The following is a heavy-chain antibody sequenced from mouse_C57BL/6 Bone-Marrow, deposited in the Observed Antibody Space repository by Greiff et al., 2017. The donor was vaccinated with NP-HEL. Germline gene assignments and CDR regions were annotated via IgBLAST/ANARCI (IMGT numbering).Heavy chain of an antibody. CDR2: INPGSGGT. Sequence: VQLQESGAELVRPGTSVKVSCKASGYAFTNYLIEWVKQRPGQGLEWIGVINPGSGGTNYNEKFKGKATLTADKSSSTAYMQLSSLTSEDSAVHFCARGGLRFPWFAYWGQGTLVTVSA. CDR3: ARGGLRFPWFAY. J-gene: IGHJ3*01. V-gene: IGHV1-54*01. CDR1: GYAFTNYL. D-gene: IGHD1-1*01.